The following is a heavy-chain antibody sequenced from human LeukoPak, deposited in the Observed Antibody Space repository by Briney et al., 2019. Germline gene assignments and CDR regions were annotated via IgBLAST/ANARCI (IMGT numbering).Heavy chain of an antibody. J-gene: IGHJ6*03. D-gene: IGHD3-10*01. Sequence: GGSLRLSCAASGFTFSSYWMSWVRQAPGKGLEWVANIKQDGSEKYYVDSVKGRFTISRDNAKNSLYLQMNSLRAGDTAVYYCARDFHGSGSSTYYYYYYYMDVWGKGTTVTVSS. CDR3: ARDFHGSGSSTYYYYYYYMDV. CDR1: GFTFSSYW. V-gene: IGHV3-7*01. CDR2: IKQDGSEK.